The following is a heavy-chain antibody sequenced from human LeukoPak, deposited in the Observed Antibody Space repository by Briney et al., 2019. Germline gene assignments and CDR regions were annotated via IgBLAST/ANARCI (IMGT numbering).Heavy chain of an antibody. CDR3: AISSIGYSSSWYYIY. J-gene: IGHJ4*02. D-gene: IGHD6-13*01. CDR2: IYYSGST. Sequence: SETLSLTCTVSGGSISSSSYYWGWIRQPPGKGLEWIGSIYYSGSTYYNPSLKSRVTMSVDTSKNQFSLKLSSVTAADTAVYYCAISSIGYSSSWYYIYWGQGTLVTVSS. CDR1: GGSISSSSYY. V-gene: IGHV4-39*07.